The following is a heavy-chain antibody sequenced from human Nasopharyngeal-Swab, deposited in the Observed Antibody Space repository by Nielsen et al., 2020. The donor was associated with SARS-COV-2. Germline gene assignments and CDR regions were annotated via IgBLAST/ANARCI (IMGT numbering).Heavy chain of an antibody. CDR2: ISSSSSYI. Sequence: GGSLRLSCAASGFTFSSYSMNWVRQAPGKGLEWVSSISSSSSYIYYADSVKGRFTISRDNAKTSVYLQMNSLRPEDTAVYYCARFEGITMVRGAVDVWGQGTTVSVSS. V-gene: IGHV3-21*04. CDR1: GFTFSSYS. J-gene: IGHJ6*02. D-gene: IGHD3-10*01. CDR3: ARFEGITMVRGAVDV.